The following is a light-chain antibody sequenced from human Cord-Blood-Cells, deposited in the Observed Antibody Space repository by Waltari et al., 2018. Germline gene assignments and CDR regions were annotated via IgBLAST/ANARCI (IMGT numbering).Light chain of an antibody. CDR1: QSISSW. J-gene: IGKJ2*03. Sequence: DIQMTQSPSPLSASVGDRVTIPCRASQSISSWLAWYQQKPGKAPKLLIYKASSLESGVPSRFSGSGSGTEFTLTISSLQPDDFATYYCQQYNSYPYSFGQGTKLEI. V-gene: IGKV1-5*03. CDR2: KAS. CDR3: QQYNSYPYS.